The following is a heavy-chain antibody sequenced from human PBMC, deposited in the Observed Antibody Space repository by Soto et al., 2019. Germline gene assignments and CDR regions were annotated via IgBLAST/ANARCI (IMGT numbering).Heavy chain of an antibody. D-gene: IGHD3-10*01. CDR2: IYYSGST. CDR3: ARYCGSGSNDAFEI. J-gene: IGHJ3*02. V-gene: IGHV4-59*01. Sequence: SETLSLTCSVSGGSISGYYWSWIRQPPGKGLEWIGCIYYSGSTTYNPSLKSRVTISIDTSKNQFSLKISSVTAADTAFYYCARYCGSGSNDAFEIWGQGTMVTVSS. CDR1: GGSISGYY.